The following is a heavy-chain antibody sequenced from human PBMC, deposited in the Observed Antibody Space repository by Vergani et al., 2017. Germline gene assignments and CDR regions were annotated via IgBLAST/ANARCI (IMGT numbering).Heavy chain of an antibody. J-gene: IGHJ5*02. V-gene: IGHV3-53*01. CDR1: GFTVSSNY. D-gene: IGHD6-19*01. CDR2: IYSGGST. CDR3: ARGGDIAVAHTFDP. Sequence: EVQLVESGGGLIQPGGSLRLSCAASGFTVSSNYMSWVRQAPGKGLGWVSVIYSGGSTYYADSVKGRFTISRDNSKNTLYLQMNSLRAEDTAVYYCARGGDIAVAHTFDPWGQGTLVTVSS.